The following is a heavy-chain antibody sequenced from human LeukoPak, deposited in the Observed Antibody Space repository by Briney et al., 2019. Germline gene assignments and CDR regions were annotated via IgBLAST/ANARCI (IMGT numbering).Heavy chain of an antibody. V-gene: IGHV1-69*05. CDR1: GGTFSSYA. J-gene: IGHJ4*02. Sequence: SVKVSCKASGGTFSSYAISWVRQAPGQGLEWMGRIIPIFGTANYAQKFQGRVTMTRNTSISTAYMELSSLRSEDTAVYYCARGDYGDYGGLGDYWGQGTLVTVSS. CDR3: ARGDYGDYGGLGDY. CDR2: IIPIFGTA. D-gene: IGHD4-17*01.